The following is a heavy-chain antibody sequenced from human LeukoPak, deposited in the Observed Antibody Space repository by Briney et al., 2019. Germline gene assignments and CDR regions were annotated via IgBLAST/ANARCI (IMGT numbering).Heavy chain of an antibody. J-gene: IGHJ3*02. D-gene: IGHD2-15*01. CDR3: AKDRGYSTFDI. CDR2: MDQDGTEK. CDR1: GFTFSASW. V-gene: IGHV3-7*05. Sequence: GGSLRLSCAASGFTFSASWMSWVRQAPGKGLEWVANMDQDGTEKNYVDSVKGRFTISRDNAKNLSYVQMNSLRAEDTAVYYCAKDRGYSTFDIWGQGTMVTVSS.